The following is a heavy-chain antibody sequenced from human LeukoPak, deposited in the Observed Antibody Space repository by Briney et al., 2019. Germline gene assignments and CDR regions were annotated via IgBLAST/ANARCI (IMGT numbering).Heavy chain of an antibody. V-gene: IGHV4-31*03. CDR1: GRSISSGGYY. CDR2: IYYSGST. Sequence: SSETLSLTCTVSGRSISSGGYYWSWIRQHPGKGLEWIGYIYYSGSTYYNPSLKSRVTISVDTSKNQFSLKLSSVTAADTAVYYCARYYYYYYGMDVWGQGTTVTVSS. J-gene: IGHJ6*02. CDR3: ARYYYYYYGMDV.